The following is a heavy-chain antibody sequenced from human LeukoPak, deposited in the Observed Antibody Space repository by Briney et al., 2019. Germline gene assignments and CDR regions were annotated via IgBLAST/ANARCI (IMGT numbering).Heavy chain of an antibody. J-gene: IGHJ6*03. V-gene: IGHV3-74*01. CDR2: INSDGSST. CDR3: ARGPYNWNYVGYYYMDV. D-gene: IGHD1-7*01. CDR1: GFTFSSYW. Sequence: GGSLRLSCAASGFTFSSYWMHWVRQAPGKGLVWVSRINSDGSSTSYADSVKGRFTISRDNAKNTLYLQMNSLRAEDTAVYYCARGPYNWNYVGYYYMDVWGKGTTVTVSS.